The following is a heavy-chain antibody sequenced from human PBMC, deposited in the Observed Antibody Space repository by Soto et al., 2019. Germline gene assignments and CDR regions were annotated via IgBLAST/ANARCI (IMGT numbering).Heavy chain of an antibody. Sequence: GGSLRLSCAASGFTFSSYAMHWVRQAPGKGLEWVAVISYDGSNKYYADSVKGRFTISRDNSKNTLYLQMNSLRAEDTAVYYCARDKLDSTLDYWGQGTLVNVS. CDR1: GFTFSSYA. CDR2: ISYDGSNK. D-gene: IGHD2-15*01. CDR3: ARDKLDSTLDY. J-gene: IGHJ4*02. V-gene: IGHV3-30-3*01.